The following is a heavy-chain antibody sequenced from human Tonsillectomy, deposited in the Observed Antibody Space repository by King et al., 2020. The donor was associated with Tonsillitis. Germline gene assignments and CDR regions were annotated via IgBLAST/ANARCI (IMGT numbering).Heavy chain of an antibody. CDR2: ISTYNGNT. CDR3: ARGLNLAAGTLGFDY. CDR1: GYTFTTYG. D-gene: IGHD6-13*01. Sequence: QLVQSGTEVKKPGASVKVSCKPSGYTFTTYGISWVRQAPGQGLEWMGWISTYNGNTNYAQKLQGRVTMTTDTSTSTAYMELRSLRSDDTAVYYCARGLNLAAGTLGFDYWGQGTLLTVSS. J-gene: IGHJ4*02. V-gene: IGHV1-18*01.